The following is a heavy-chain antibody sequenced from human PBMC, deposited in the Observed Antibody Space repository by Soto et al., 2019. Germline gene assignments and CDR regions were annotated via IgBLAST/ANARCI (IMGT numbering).Heavy chain of an antibody. CDR1: GFTFSSYA. D-gene: IGHD2-8*01. J-gene: IGHJ3*02. V-gene: IGHV3-30-3*01. Sequence: PVGSLRLSCAASGFTFSSYAMHWVRQAPGKGLEWVAVISYDGSNKYYADSVKGRFTISRNNSKNTLYLQMNSLRAEDTAVYYCAREKMVGNAFDIWGQGTMVTVSS. CDR2: ISYDGSNK. CDR3: AREKMVGNAFDI.